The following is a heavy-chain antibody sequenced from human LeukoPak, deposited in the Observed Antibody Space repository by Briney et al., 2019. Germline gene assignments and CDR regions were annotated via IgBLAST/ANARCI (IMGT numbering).Heavy chain of an antibody. D-gene: IGHD3-3*01. Sequence: SETLSLTCTVSGGSVSSYYWSWIRQPPGKGLEWIGRIYTSGSTNYNPSLKSRVTMSVDTSKNQFSLKLSSVTAADTAVYYCARMYYDFWSGYYTGWFDPWGQGTLVTVSS. J-gene: IGHJ5*02. CDR2: IYTSGST. CDR1: GGSVSSYY. CDR3: ARMYYDFWSGYYTGWFDP. V-gene: IGHV4-4*07.